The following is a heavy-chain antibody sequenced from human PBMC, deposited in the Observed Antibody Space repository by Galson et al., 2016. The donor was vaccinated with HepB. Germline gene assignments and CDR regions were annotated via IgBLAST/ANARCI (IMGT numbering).Heavy chain of an antibody. CDR3: ATLYSSGYYSVDY. CDR1: GATFSSYA. D-gene: IGHD3-22*01. CDR2: IIPIFGTP. V-gene: IGHV1-69*13. Sequence: SVKVSCKASGATFSSYAINWVRQAPGQGLEWMGGIIPIFGTPNYAQKFQGRVTINADESTGTAYMELSSLRADDTAVYFCATLYSSGYYSVDYWGQGTLVTVSS. J-gene: IGHJ4*02.